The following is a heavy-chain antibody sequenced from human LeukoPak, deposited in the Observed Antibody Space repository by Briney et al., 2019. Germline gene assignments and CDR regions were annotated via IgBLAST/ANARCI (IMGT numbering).Heavy chain of an antibody. Sequence: GGSLRLSCAASGFTFSSYSMNWVRQAPGKGLEWVSYISSSGNTIYYTDSVKGRFTISRDNAKNSLYLQMNSLRAEDTALYYCAKDTGRRSGWYDDYYYGMDVWGQGTTVTVSS. J-gene: IGHJ6*02. D-gene: IGHD6-19*01. CDR3: AKDTGRRSGWYDDYYYGMDV. CDR1: GFTFSSYS. V-gene: IGHV3-48*04. CDR2: ISSSGNTI.